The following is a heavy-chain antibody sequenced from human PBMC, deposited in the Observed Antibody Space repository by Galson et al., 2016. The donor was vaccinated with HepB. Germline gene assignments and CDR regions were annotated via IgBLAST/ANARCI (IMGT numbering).Heavy chain of an antibody. V-gene: IGHV4-39*01. CDR1: GGSIGSSYW. CDR2: IYYSGST. CDR3: ARQIVVVVAATRGVDWFDP. J-gene: IGHJ5*02. Sequence: LSLTCDVSGGSIGSSYWWSRVRQPPGKGLEWIGSIYYSGSTYYNPSLKSRVTMSVDTSKNQFSLKLNSVTAADTAVYYCARQIVVVVAATRGVDWFDPWGQGTLVTVSS. D-gene: IGHD2-15*01.